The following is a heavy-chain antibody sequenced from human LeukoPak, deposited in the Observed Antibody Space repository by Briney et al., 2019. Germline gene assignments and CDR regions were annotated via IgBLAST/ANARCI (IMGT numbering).Heavy chain of an antibody. J-gene: IGHJ5*02. D-gene: IGHD3-16*01. CDR1: GGSISSYY. CDR2: IYYSGST. V-gene: IGHV4-59*01. Sequence: SETLSLTCTVSGGSISSYYWSWIRQPPGKGLEWIGYIYYSGSTNYNPSLKSRVTISVDTSKNQFSLRLSSVTAADTAVYYCAKSTIIMTIRGARLNWLDPWGQGTLVTVSS. CDR3: AKSTIIMTIRGARLNWLDP.